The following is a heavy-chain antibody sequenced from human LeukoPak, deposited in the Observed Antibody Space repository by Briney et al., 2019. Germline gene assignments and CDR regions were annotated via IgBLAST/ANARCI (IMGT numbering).Heavy chain of an antibody. CDR1: GFTLSSFA. V-gene: IGHV3-23*01. Sequence: GGSLRLAWAASGFTLSSFAMSWVRQAAGKWLEWVSAISGSGGSTYYADSVKGRFTISRDNSKDTLYLQINSLRAEDTAAYYCVKESIAAAGYYFDYWGQGSLVTVSS. CDR3: VKESIAAAGYYFDY. CDR2: ISGSGGST. J-gene: IGHJ4*02. D-gene: IGHD6-25*01.